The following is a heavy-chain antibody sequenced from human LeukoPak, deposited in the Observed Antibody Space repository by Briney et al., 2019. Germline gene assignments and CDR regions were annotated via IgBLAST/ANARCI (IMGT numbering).Heavy chain of an antibody. V-gene: IGHV1-69*13. CDR2: IIPIFGTA. D-gene: IGHD6-19*01. Sequence: SVKVSCKASGGTFSSYAISWVRQAPGQGLEWMGGIIPIFGTANYAQKFQGKVTITADESTSTAYMELSSLRSEDTAVYYCAAVAGPTDFGGFDYWGQGTLVTVSS. CDR1: GGTFSSYA. J-gene: IGHJ4*02. CDR3: AAVAGPTDFGGFDY.